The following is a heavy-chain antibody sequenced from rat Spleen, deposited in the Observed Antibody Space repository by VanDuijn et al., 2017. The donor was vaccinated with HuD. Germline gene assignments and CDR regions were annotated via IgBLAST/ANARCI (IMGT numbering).Heavy chain of an antibody. CDR1: GYSITSSYR. CDR2: INTAGGT. Sequence: EVQLQESGPGLVKPSQSLSLTCSVTGYSITSSYRWNWIRKFPGNKLEWMGYINTAGGTNYNPPLKSQISITRDTSKNQFFLQLTSVTTEDTATYYCARQGTRIIRGRGYYGYTSLHWFAYWGQGTLVTVSS. J-gene: IGHJ3*01. D-gene: IGHD4-3*01. CDR3: ARQGTRIIRGRGYYGYTSLHWFAY. V-gene: IGHV3-3*01.